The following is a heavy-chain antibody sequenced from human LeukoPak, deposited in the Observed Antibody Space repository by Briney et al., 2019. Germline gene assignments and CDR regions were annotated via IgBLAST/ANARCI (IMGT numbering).Heavy chain of an antibody. CDR3: ARDRLWFGELPERYYYYCGMDG. J-gene: IGHJ6*02. CDR1: GDPISSNSAA. D-gene: IGHD3-10*01. Sequence: SQTLSLTCAVSGDPISSNSAAWSWHRPSPSRGLEWLVWTYYRSYWYKDYAVSVKSRIPINPHASKHHFSLQLNAVTPADAAVYYCARDRLWFGELPERYYYYCGMDGWGQGTTVTVSS. V-gene: IGHV6-1*01. CDR2: TYYRSYWYK.